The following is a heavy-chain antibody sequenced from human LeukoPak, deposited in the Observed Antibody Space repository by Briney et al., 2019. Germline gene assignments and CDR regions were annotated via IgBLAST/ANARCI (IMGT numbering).Heavy chain of an antibody. CDR1: GFTFSSYG. V-gene: IGHV3-30*02. D-gene: IGHD3-3*01. CDR2: IPYDGSNK. J-gene: IGHJ4*02. Sequence: GGSLRLSCVVSGFTFSSYGMYWVRQAPGKGLEWVAFIPYDGSNKHYADSVKGRFTISRDNSKNTLYLEMNSLRAEDTAIYYCVKDTIFTVDPFDYWGQGTLVTVSS. CDR3: VKDTIFTVDPFDY.